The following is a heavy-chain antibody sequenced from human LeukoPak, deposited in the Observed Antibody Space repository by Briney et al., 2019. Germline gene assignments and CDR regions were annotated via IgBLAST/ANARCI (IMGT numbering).Heavy chain of an antibody. V-gene: IGHV3-23*01. J-gene: IGHJ4*02. Sequence: GGSLRLSCAASGFIFSSYAMSWVRQAPGKGLEWVSAISGSGGSTYYADSVKGRFTISRDNSKNTLYLQMNSLRAEDTAVYYCARGSTSPTKAVYWGQGTLVTVSS. CDR3: ARGSTSPTKAVY. CDR2: ISGSGGST. D-gene: IGHD2-2*01. CDR1: GFIFSSYA.